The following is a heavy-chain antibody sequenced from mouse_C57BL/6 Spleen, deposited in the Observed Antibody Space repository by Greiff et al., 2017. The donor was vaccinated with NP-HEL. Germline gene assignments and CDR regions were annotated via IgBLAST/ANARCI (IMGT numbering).Heavy chain of an antibody. CDR3: VRAGGYEYDGYFDV. CDR1: GYSFTDYN. V-gene: IGHV1-39*01. Sequence: VQLKESGPELVKPGASVKISCKASGYSFTDYNMNWVKQSNGKSLEWIGVINPNYGTTSYNQKFKGKATLTVDQSSSTAYMQLSSLTSEDSAVYYCVRAGGYEYDGYFDVWGTGTPVTVSS. CDR2: INPNYGTT. D-gene: IGHD2-4*01. J-gene: IGHJ1*03.